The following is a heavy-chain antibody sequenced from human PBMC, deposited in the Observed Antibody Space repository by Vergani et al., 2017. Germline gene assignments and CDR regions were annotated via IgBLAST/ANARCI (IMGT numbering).Heavy chain of an antibody. CDR1: GFTFSSYS. Sequence: EVQLVESGGGLVQPGGSLRLSCAASGFTFSSYSMNWVRQAPGKGLEWVSYISSSSSTIYYADSVKGRFTISRDNAKNSLYLQMNSLRAEDTAVYYCARSTGTTGTTGAFDIWGQGTMVTVSS. CDR2: ISSSSSTI. J-gene: IGHJ3*02. D-gene: IGHD1-1*01. CDR3: ARSTGTTGTTGAFDI. V-gene: IGHV3-48*01.